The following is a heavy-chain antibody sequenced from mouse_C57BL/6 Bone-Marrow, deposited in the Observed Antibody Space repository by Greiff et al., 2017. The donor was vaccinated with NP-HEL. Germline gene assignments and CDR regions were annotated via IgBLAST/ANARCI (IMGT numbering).Heavy chain of an antibody. D-gene: IGHD3-2*01. CDR2: IDPANGNT. V-gene: IGHV14-3*01. CDR1: GFNIKNTY. CDR3: ANPRQPSYFDY. J-gene: IGHJ2*01. Sequence: EVMLVESVAELVRPGASVKLSCTASGFNIKNTYMHWVKQRPEQGLEWIGRIDPANGNTKYDPKFQGKATITADTSSNTAYLQLSSLTSEDTAIYYCANPRQPSYFDYWGQGTTLTVSS.